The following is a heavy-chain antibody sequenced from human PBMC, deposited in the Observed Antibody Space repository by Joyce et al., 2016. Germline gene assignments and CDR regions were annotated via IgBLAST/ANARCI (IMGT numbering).Heavy chain of an antibody. CDR1: GYTFTNYY. V-gene: IGHV1-2*02. CDR3: GRGQKTFDP. Sequence: QIQLVQSGAEVKRPGASVKVSCKTWGYTFTNYYIHWVRQAPGQGLQWMGLINPSNGDTIFAPNFQGRVTLTRDTSTSTAYMELSSLRSDDTAVYYCGRGQKTFDPWGQGTLVIVS. J-gene: IGHJ5*02. CDR2: INPSNGDT.